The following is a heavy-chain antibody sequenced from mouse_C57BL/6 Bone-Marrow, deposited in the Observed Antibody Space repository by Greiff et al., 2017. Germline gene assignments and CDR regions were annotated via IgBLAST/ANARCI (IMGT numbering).Heavy chain of an antibody. CDR1: GFSFNTYA. CDR3: VRHPDSSASGFDY. V-gene: IGHV10-1*01. CDR2: IRSKSNNYAT. D-gene: IGHD3-2*02. Sequence: DVKLVESGGGLVQPKGSLKLSCAASGFSFNTYAMNWVRQAPGKGLEWVARIRSKSNNYATYYADSVKDRFTISRDDSESMLYLQMNNLKTEDTAMYYCVRHPDSSASGFDYWGQGTTLTVSS. J-gene: IGHJ2*01.